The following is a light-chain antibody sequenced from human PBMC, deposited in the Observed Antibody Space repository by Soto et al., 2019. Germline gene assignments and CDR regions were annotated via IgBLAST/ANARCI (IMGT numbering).Light chain of an antibody. Sequence: QSVLTQPPSVSGAPGQRVTISCTGSSSNIGASYGVHWYQQLPGAAPKLLIYDNTNRPSGVPDRFSGSKSGTSASLAITGLQAEDEADYYCQSYDRSLSGSYVFGTGTKLTVL. V-gene: IGLV1-40*01. J-gene: IGLJ1*01. CDR1: SSNIGASYG. CDR3: QSYDRSLSGSYV. CDR2: DNT.